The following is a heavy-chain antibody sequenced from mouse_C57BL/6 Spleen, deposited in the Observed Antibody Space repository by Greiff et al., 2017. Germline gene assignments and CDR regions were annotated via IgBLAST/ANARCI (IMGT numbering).Heavy chain of an antibody. CDR3: ARGGSAGPFDY. V-gene: IGHV5-16*01. CDR1: GFTFSDYY. Sequence: EVMLVESEGGLVQPGSSMKLSCTASGFTFSDYYMAWVRQVPEKGLEWVANINYDGSSTYYLESLQSRFIISRDNAKNILYLQMSRLKSEDTATYYGARGGSAGPFDYWGQGTTLTVSS. J-gene: IGHJ2*01. CDR2: INYDGSST. D-gene: IGHD3-2*02.